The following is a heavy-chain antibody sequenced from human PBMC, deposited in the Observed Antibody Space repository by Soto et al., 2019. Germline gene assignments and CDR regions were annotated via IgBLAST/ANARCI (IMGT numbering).Heavy chain of an antibody. Sequence: VQLVASGGGVVQPGRSLRLSCAASGFTFSVYGMHCVRQAPGKGLERVALVSYDGSIKYYADSVKGRFTIYRDNSKNTLYLQMNSLRVEDTAVYYCAKDGSHLAVAGTSPTSHFYGLAVWGQGTTVTVSS. CDR1: GFTFSVYG. J-gene: IGHJ6*02. D-gene: IGHD6-19*01. CDR2: VSYDGSIK. CDR3: AKDGSHLAVAGTSPTSHFYGLAV. V-gene: IGHV3-30*18.